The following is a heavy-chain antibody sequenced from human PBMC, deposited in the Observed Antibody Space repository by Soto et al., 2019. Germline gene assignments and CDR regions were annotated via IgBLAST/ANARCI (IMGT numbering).Heavy chain of an antibody. CDR2: ISYDGSNK. Sequence: GGSLRLSCAASGFTFSSYAMHWVRQAPSKGLEWVAVISYDGSNKYYADSVKGRFTISRDNSKNTLYLQMNSLRAEDTAVYYCARSYSSSWELYYYYYGMDVWGQGTTVTVSS. D-gene: IGHD6-13*01. CDR3: ARSYSSSWELYYYYYGMDV. CDR1: GFTFSSYA. V-gene: IGHV3-30-3*01. J-gene: IGHJ6*02.